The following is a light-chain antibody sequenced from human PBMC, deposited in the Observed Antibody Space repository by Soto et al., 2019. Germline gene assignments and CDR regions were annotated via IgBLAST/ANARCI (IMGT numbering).Light chain of an antibody. CDR3: QKYNSALLT. Sequence: DIQMTQSPSSLSPPVGDRVTITCRASQGISNYLAWYQQKPGKVPKLLIYAASTLQSGVPSRFSGSGSGTDFTLTISSLKPEAVATYYCQKYNSALLTFGQGTRLDIK. CDR2: AAS. V-gene: IGKV1-27*01. CDR1: QGISNY. J-gene: IGKJ5*01.